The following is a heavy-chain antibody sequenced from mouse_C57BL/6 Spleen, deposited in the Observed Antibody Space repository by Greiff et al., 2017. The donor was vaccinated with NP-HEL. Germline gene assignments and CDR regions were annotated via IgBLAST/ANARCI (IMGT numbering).Heavy chain of an antibody. Sequence: VQLKQSGPELVKPGASVKISCKASGYSFTGYYMNWVKQSPEKSLEWIGEINPSTGGTTYNQKFKAKATLTVDKSSSTAYMQLKSLTSEDSAVYYCASRWLLNAMDYWGQGTSVTVSS. CDR1: GYSFTGYY. V-gene: IGHV1-42*01. D-gene: IGHD2-3*01. CDR3: ASRWLLNAMDY. CDR2: INPSTGGT. J-gene: IGHJ4*01.